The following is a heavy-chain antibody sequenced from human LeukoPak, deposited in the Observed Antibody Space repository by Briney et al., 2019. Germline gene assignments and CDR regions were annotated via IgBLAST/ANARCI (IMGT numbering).Heavy chain of an antibody. CDR3: ARSRPMGWGSYFDY. D-gene: IGHD3-10*01. V-gene: IGHV1-69*06. Sequence: AASVKVSCKASGGTFSSYAISWVRQAPGQGLEWMGGIIPIFGTANYAQKFQGRVTITADKSTSTAYMELSSLRSADTAVSYCARSRPMGWGSYFDYWGQGTLVTVSS. J-gene: IGHJ4*02. CDR1: GGTFSSYA. CDR2: IIPIFGTA.